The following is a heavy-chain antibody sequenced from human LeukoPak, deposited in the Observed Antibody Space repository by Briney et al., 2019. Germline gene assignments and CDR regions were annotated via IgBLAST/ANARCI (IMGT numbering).Heavy chain of an antibody. J-gene: IGHJ4*02. D-gene: IGHD5-18*01. CDR1: GGPFNAYA. Sequence: SVKVSCKASGGPFNAYAISWVRQAPGQGLEWMGGIIPIFGTSNYAQKLQGRVTISTDESTSTAYMEVSSLRSEDTAIYYCARGLDASMETAYDYWGQGTLVTVSS. V-gene: IGHV1-69*05. CDR2: IIPIFGTS. CDR3: ARGLDASMETAYDY.